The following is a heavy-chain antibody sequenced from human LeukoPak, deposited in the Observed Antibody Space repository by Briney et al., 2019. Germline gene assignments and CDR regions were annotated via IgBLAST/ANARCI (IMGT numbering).Heavy chain of an antibody. CDR1: GGSFSGYY. J-gene: IGHJ4*02. V-gene: IGHV4-34*01. Sequence: SETLSLTCAVYGGSFSGYYWSWLRQPPGKGLEWIGEINHSGSTNYNPSLKSRVTISVDTSKNQFSLKLSSVTAADTAVYYCARTYSSSSPPLYWGQGTLVTVSS. CDR2: INHSGST. CDR3: ARTYSSSSPPLY. D-gene: IGHD6-6*01.